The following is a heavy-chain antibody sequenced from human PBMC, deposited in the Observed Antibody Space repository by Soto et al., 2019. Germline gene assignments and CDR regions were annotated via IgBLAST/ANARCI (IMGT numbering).Heavy chain of an antibody. CDR2: IKSKTDGGTT. CDR3: AKDPPNFYYSDCYYRRSAFDI. CDR1: GFTFSNAW. J-gene: IGHJ3*02. D-gene: IGHD3-22*01. V-gene: IGHV3-15*01. Sequence: LRLSCAASGFTFSNAWMSWVRQAPGKGLEWVGRIKSKTDGGTTDYASPVKGRFTISRDDSKNTLYLQMNSLRADDTAVYYCAKDPPNFYYSDCYYRRSAFDIWGQGTMVTVSS.